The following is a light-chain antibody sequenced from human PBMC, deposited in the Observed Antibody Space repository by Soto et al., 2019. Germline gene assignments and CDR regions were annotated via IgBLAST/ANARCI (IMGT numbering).Light chain of an antibody. Sequence: DIQMIQSPSSLSASVGDRVTITCRASQNINIYLHWYHQKPGRAPKLLIHAASSLQSGVPTRFSGSGSGTHFTLTISSLQPEDFATYFCHQSYTSWTFGQGTKVEIK. CDR3: HQSYTSWT. J-gene: IGKJ1*01. CDR2: AAS. CDR1: QNINIY. V-gene: IGKV1-39*01.